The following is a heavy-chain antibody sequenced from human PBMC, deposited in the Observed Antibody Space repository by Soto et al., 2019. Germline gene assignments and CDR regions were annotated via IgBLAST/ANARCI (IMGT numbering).Heavy chain of an antibody. D-gene: IGHD3-9*01. V-gene: IGHV3-66*01. CDR3: AEGPPYYDILTGYYRSGWDGY. CDR1: GFTVSSNY. Sequence: PGGSLRLSCAASGFTVSSNYMSWVRQAPGKGLEWVSVIYSGGSTYYADSVKGRFTISRDNSKNTLYLQMNSLRAEDTAVYYCAEGPPYYDILTGYYRSGWDGYWGQGTLVTVPQ. CDR2: IYSGGST. J-gene: IGHJ4*02.